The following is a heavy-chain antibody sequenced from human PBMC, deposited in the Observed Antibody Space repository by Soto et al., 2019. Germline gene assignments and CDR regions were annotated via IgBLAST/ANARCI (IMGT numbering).Heavy chain of an antibody. CDR3: TRCPSSWYPYYSHGMDV. Sequence: PSETLSLTCAVYGGSFSGYYWSWIRQPPGKGLEWIGEINHSGSTNYNPSLKSRVTISVDTSKNQFSLKLSSMTAADTAVYYCTRCPSSWYPYYSHGMDVWGHGTTVTVSS. J-gene: IGHJ6*02. D-gene: IGHD6-13*01. CDR2: INHSGST. V-gene: IGHV4-34*01. CDR1: GGSFSGYY.